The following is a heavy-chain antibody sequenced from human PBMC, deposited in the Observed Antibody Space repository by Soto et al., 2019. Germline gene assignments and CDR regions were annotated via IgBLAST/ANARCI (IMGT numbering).Heavy chain of an antibody. CDR3: ARGGGVGVAGSAAFDM. J-gene: IGHJ3*02. CDR2: INPATGAA. CDR1: GYPVTAYY. V-gene: IGHV1-2*02. Sequence: QLHLVQSGAVVKKPGASVTVSCSASGYPVTAYYMHWVRQAPGRGLEWMGGINPATGAAKYTQKFQCRVSMTMEPSTSTFLGGLSGLTSEDTAVFYCARGGGVGVAGSAAFDMWGQGTLFTVSS. D-gene: IGHD3-3*01.